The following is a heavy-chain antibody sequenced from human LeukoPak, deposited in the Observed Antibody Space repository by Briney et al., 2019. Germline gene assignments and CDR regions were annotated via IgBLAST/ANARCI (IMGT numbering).Heavy chain of an antibody. D-gene: IGHD3-22*01. V-gene: IGHV3-43*02. J-gene: IGHJ4*02. Sequence: GGSLRLSCAASGFTFDDYAMHWVRQAPGKGLEWVSLVSGDGGSTYYADSVKGRFTISRDNSKNSLYLQMNSPRTEDTALYYCAKDYNWAYDSSGYYDYWGQGTLVTVSP. CDR2: VSGDGGST. CDR1: GFTFDDYA. CDR3: AKDYNWAYDSSGYYDY.